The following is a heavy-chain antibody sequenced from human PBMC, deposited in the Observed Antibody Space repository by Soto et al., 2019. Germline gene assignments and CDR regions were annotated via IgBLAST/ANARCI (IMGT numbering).Heavy chain of an antibody. J-gene: IGHJ4*02. V-gene: IGHV3-23*01. D-gene: IGHD5-12*01. Sequence: SLRLSCAASGFTFSSYAMSWVRKAPGKGLEWDSAISGSGGSTYYADSVKGRFTISRDNSKNTLYLQMNSLRAEDTAVYYCAKAPDIVATRHYFDYWGQGTLVTVSS. CDR3: AKAPDIVATRHYFDY. CDR1: GFTFSSYA. CDR2: ISGSGGST.